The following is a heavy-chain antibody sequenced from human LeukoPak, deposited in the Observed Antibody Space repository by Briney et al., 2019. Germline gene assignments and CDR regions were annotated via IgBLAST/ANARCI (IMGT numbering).Heavy chain of an antibody. CDR1: GGSISSYY. D-gene: IGHD3-10*01. Sequence: SETLSLTCTVSGGSISSYYWSWIRQPPGKGLEWIGYIYYSWSTNYNPSLKSRVTISVDTSKNQFSLKLSSVTAADTAVYYCARDKRLVTMVRGVMDYYYYGMDVWGQGTTVTVSS. CDR3: ARDKRLVTMVRGVMDYYYYGMDV. J-gene: IGHJ6*02. CDR2: IYYSWST. V-gene: IGHV4-59*01.